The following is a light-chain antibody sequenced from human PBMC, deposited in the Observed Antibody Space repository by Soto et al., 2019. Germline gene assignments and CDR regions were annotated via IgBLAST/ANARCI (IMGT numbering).Light chain of an antibody. Sequence: DIVVTQYPLSLPVTTGEPACISCRSSQSLLHSNGYNYLDWYLQKPGQSPQLLIYLGSYRASGVPDRFSGSGSGTDFTLKISRVEAEDVGVYYCMQALQTRTFGQGTKVDI. V-gene: IGKV2-28*01. CDR2: LGS. J-gene: IGKJ1*01. CDR3: MQALQTRT. CDR1: QSLLHSNGYNY.